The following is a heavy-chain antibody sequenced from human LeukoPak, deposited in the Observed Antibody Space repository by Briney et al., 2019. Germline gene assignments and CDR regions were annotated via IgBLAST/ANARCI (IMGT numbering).Heavy chain of an antibody. CDR2: IYYSGST. J-gene: IGHJ6*02. D-gene: IGHD4-23*01. CDR3: ARRTTVVTPGYYYYGMDV. V-gene: IGHV4-59*08. Sequence: PSETLSLTCAVYGGSFSGYYWNWIRQPPGKGLEWIGYIYYSGSTNYNPSLKSRVTISVDTSKNQFSLKLSSVTAADTAVYYCARRTTVVTPGYYYYGMDVWGQGTTVTVSS. CDR1: GGSFSGYY.